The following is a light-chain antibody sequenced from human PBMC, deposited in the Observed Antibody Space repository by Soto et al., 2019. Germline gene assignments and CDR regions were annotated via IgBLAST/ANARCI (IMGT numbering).Light chain of an antibody. CDR2: KAS. J-gene: IGKJ2*01. Sequence: DIQMPQSPSTLSASVGDRVTITCRASQSISSWLAWYQKKPGKAPKLLIYKASSLESGVPSRFSGSGSGTEFTLTISSLQPDDFATYYCQQYNSYPYTFGQGTKLEIK. CDR3: QQYNSYPYT. CDR1: QSISSW. V-gene: IGKV1-5*03.